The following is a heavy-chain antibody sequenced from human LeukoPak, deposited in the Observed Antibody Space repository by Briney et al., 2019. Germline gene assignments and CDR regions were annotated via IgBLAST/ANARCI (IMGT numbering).Heavy chain of an antibody. CDR3: ARVREAVDNWFDP. J-gene: IGHJ5*02. CDR2: IYSGGST. Sequence: GGSLRLSCAASGFTVSSSYMSWVRQAPGKGLEWVSVIYSGGSTYYADSVKGRFTISRDNSKNTLYLQMNSLRAEDTAVYYCARVREAVDNWFDPWGQGTLVTVSS. V-gene: IGHV3-53*01. D-gene: IGHD1-26*01. CDR1: GFTVSSSY.